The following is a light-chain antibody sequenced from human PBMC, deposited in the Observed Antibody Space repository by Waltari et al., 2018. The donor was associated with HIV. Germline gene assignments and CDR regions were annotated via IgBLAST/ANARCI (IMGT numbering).Light chain of an antibody. CDR3: STWDNSLSHGV. CDR2: RND. J-gene: IGLJ3*02. Sequence: QNISISCSGDISNLGGNFVYWYQQRPGTAPRLLIYRNDQRPSGVPDRFSGSKSATSASLAISGLRSEDEADYHCSTWDNSLSHGVFGGGTKVTVL. CDR1: ISNLGGNF. V-gene: IGLV1-47*01.